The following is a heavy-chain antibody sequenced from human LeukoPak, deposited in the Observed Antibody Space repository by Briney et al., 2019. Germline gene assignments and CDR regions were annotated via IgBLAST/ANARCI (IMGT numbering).Heavy chain of an antibody. J-gene: IGHJ1*01. Sequence: ASVKVSCKASGYTFTGCYMHWVRQAPGQGLEWMGWINPNSGGTNYAQKFQGRVTMTRDTSISTAYMELSRLRSDDTAVYYCARVRGSSWYFFQHWGQGTLVTVSS. V-gene: IGHV1-2*02. CDR3: ARVRGSSWYFFQH. D-gene: IGHD6-13*01. CDR2: INPNSGGT. CDR1: GYTFTGCY.